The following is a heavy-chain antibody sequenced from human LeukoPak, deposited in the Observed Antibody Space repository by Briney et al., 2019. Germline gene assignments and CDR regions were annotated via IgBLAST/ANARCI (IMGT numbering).Heavy chain of an antibody. Sequence: SETLSLTCAVYGGSFSGYYWSWIRQPPGKGLEWIGEINHSGSANYNPSLKSRVTISVDTSKNQFSLKLSSVTAADTAVYYCARSGGPLNWFDPWGQGTLVTVSS. J-gene: IGHJ5*02. CDR2: INHSGSA. V-gene: IGHV4-34*01. CDR1: GGSFSGYY. CDR3: ARSGGPLNWFDP.